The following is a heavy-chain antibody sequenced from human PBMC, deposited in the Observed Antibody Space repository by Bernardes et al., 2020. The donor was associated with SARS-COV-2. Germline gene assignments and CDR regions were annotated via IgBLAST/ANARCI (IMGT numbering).Heavy chain of an antibody. CDR3: ARGLRWACDY. J-gene: IGHJ4*02. CDR1: GFTFSRYC. CDR2: TNEDGSWT. Sequence: GGSLRLSCAASGFTFSRYCMHWVRQDPGKGLVWVSRTNEDGSWTNYADSVKGRFTVSRDTSENTVSLQMNSLRAEDTAVYYCARGLRWACDYWGQGTLVSVAS. D-gene: IGHD4-17*01. V-gene: IGHV3-74*01.